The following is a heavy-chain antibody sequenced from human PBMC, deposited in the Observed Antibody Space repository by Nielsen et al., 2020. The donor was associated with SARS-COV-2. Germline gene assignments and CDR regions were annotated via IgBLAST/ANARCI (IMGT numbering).Heavy chain of an antibody. Sequence: GESLKISCTASGFTFSSLWMSWVCQVPGKGLEWVADIKPDGSEKVYVDSVKGRFTISRDNSKNTLYLQMNSLRVEDTAVYHCARAGAVIRGVIKDWGQGTLVTVSS. V-gene: IGHV3-7*01. J-gene: IGHJ1*01. D-gene: IGHD3-10*01. CDR2: IKPDGSEK. CDR3: ARAGAVIRGVIKD. CDR1: GFTFSSLW.